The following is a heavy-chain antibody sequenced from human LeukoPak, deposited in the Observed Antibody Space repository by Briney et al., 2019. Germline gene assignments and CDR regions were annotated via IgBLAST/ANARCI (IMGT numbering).Heavy chain of an antibody. CDR2: IYYSGST. V-gene: IGHV4-59*12. Sequence: SETLSLTCTVSGGSISSYYWSWIRQPPGKGLEWIGYIYYSGSTNYNPSLKSRVTMSVDTSKNQFSLKLSSVTAADTAVYYCVRDLELWGDRYAFDIWGQGTMVTVSS. CDR1: GGSISSYY. J-gene: IGHJ3*02. CDR3: VRDLELWGDRYAFDI. D-gene: IGHD5-18*01.